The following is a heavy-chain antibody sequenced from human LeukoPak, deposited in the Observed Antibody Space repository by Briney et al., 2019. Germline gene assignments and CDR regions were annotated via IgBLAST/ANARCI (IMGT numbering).Heavy chain of an antibody. CDR3: ARDRDKDDAFDV. J-gene: IGHJ3*01. Sequence: PGGSLRLSCAASGFTFTTNWMTWVRQAPGKGLEWIGSIYYGGNIYYNPSLKSRVTISLDTSKNQFSLKLSSVTAADTAVYYCARDRDKDDAFDVWGQGTMVTVSS. V-gene: IGHV4-4*02. CDR2: IYYGGNI. CDR1: GFTFTTNW.